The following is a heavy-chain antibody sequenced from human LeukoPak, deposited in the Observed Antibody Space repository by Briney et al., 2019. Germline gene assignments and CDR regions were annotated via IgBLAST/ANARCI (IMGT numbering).Heavy chain of an antibody. Sequence: SETLSLTCTVSGGSISSYYCSWIRQPAGKGLEWIGRIYTSGSTNYNPSLKSRFTMSVDTSKNQFSLKLSSVTAADTAVYYCARVAYSSSSRYYYYMDVWGKGTTVTVSS. D-gene: IGHD6-13*01. CDR2: IYTSGST. J-gene: IGHJ6*03. CDR1: GGSISSYY. CDR3: ARVAYSSSSRYYYYMDV. V-gene: IGHV4-4*07.